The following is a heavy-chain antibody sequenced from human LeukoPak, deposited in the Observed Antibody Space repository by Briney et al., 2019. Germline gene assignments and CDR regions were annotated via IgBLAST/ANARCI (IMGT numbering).Heavy chain of an antibody. V-gene: IGHV3-48*03. CDR1: GFTFSNFE. CDR3: ARSFAG. Sequence: PGGSLRLSCAASGFTFSNFEMNWVRQAPGKGLEWVSYISSSGNNIYYADSVKGRFTISRDNAKNSLFLQMNSLRVEDTAVYYFARSFAGWGKEPLVTVSS. J-gene: IGHJ4*02. CDR2: ISSSGNNI.